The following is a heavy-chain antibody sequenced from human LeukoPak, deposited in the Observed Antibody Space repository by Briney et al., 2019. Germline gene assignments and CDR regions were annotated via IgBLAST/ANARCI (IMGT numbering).Heavy chain of an antibody. CDR2: IYHSGST. D-gene: IGHD6-6*01. Sequence: SETLSLTCNVSGYSISSGYYWGWIRQPPGKGLDWIGTIYHSGSTYYNPSLKSRVTISVDTSKNQFSLKLSSVTAADTAVYYCARDLGIAARPDYWGQGTLVTVSS. CDR3: ARDLGIAARPDY. CDR1: GYSISSGYY. V-gene: IGHV4-38-2*02. J-gene: IGHJ4*02.